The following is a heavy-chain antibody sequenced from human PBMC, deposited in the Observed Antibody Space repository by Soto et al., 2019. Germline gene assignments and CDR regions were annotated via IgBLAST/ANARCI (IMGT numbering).Heavy chain of an antibody. D-gene: IGHD3-10*01. V-gene: IGHV3-23*01. CDR3: AKDFRRAQLPNYGNDY. CDR2: ISGSGGST. Sequence: GGSLRLSCAASGFTFSSYAMSWVRQAPGKGLEWVSAISGSGGSTYYADSVKGRFTISRDNSKNTLYLQMNSLRAEDTAVYYCAKDFRRAQLPNYGNDYWGQGTLVTVSS. J-gene: IGHJ4*02. CDR1: GFTFSSYA.